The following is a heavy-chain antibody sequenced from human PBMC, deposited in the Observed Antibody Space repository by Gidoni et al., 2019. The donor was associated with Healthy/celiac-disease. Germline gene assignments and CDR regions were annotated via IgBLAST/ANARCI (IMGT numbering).Heavy chain of an antibody. CDR1: GFPFSSYA. Sequence: EVQLLESGGGLVQPGGSLRLSCAASGFPFSSYAMSWVRQAPGKGLEWVSAISGSGGSTYYADSVKGRFTISRDNSKNTLYLQMNSLRAEDTAVYYCAKGSPYYYDSSGYMVYWGQGTLVTVSS. D-gene: IGHD3-22*01. V-gene: IGHV3-23*01. J-gene: IGHJ4*02. CDR3: AKGSPYYYDSSGYMVY. CDR2: ISGSGGST.